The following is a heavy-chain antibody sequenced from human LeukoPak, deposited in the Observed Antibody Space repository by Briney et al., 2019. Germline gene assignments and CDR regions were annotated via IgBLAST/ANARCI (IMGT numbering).Heavy chain of an antibody. J-gene: IGHJ4*02. CDR2: IYYSGST. Sequence: TLSLTCTVSGGSISSGDYYWIWIRQPPGKGPEWIGYIYYSGSTYYNPSLKSRVTISGDTSKNQFSLKVNSVTAADTAVYYCARGSWSSSIDYWGQGTLVTVSS. D-gene: IGHD6-6*01. V-gene: IGHV4-30-4*01. CDR3: ARGSWSSSIDY. CDR1: GGSISSGDYY.